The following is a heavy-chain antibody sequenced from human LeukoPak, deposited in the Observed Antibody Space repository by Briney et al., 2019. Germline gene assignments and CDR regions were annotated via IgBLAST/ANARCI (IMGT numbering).Heavy chain of an antibody. CDR2: ISGSGGST. CDR3: ARGLTLQRDCGGGSCYSASFDY. V-gene: IGHV3-23*01. J-gene: IGHJ4*02. Sequence: AGGSLRLSCAASGFTFSSYAMSWVRQAPGKGLEWVSAISGSGGSTYYADSVKGRFTISRDNSKNTLYLQMNSLRAEDTAVYYCARGLTLQRDCGGGSCYSASFDYWGQGTLVTVSS. D-gene: IGHD2-15*01. CDR1: GFTFSSYA.